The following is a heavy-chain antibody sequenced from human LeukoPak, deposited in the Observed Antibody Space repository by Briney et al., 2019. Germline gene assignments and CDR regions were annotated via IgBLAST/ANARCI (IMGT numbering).Heavy chain of an antibody. D-gene: IGHD2-8*01. J-gene: IGHJ4*02. CDR3: ARDSSYCTSGVCYSGFDY. V-gene: IGHV4-59*01. Sequence: SETLSLSCTVSGGSISSYYWSWVRQPPGKGLERIWYIYYSGSTNYNPSLMSRVTISVDTSKNQFSLKLSSVSAADTAVYYCARDSSYCTSGVCYSGFDYWGQGTLVTVSS. CDR1: GGSISSYY. CDR2: IYYSGST.